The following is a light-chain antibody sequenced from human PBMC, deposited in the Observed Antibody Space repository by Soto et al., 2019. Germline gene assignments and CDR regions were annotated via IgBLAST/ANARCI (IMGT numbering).Light chain of an antibody. CDR2: GAS. Sequence: EIVMTQSPATLSVSPGERATLSCRASPSVSSNLAWYQQKPGQAPRLLIYGASTRATGIPARFSGSGSGTEFTLTISSLQSEDFAVYYCQQYNNWPPVTFGQGTKVEIK. CDR1: PSVSSN. CDR3: QQYNNWPPVT. V-gene: IGKV3-15*01. J-gene: IGKJ1*01.